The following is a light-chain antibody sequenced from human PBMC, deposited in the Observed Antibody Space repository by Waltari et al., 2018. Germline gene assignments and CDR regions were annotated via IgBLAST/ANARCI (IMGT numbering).Light chain of an antibody. CDR3: SSYTSSSTPVV. CDR2: DVS. J-gene: IGLJ2*01. Sequence: QSALTQPASVSGSPGQSITISCTGTSSDVGGYNYVSWYQQHPGKAPKLMIYDVSKRPSGVSNRLSGSKSGNTSSLTISGLQAEDEADYYCSSYTSSSTPVVFGGGTKLTVL. CDR1: SSDVGGYNY. V-gene: IGLV2-14*01.